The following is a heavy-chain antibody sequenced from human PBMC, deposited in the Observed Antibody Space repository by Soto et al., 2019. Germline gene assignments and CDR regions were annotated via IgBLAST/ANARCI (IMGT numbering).Heavy chain of an antibody. J-gene: IGHJ4*02. Sequence: QVQLVQSGAEVKKPGSSVKVSCKASGGTFSSYAISWVRQAPGQGLEWMGGIIHIFGTADYAQKFQGRVTSTADESTSTAYMELSSLRSEDTAVYYCASHYDSSGDYYRGLDYWGQGTLVTVSS. CDR3: ASHYDSSGDYYRGLDY. CDR2: IIHIFGTA. CDR1: GGTFSSYA. V-gene: IGHV1-69*12. D-gene: IGHD3-22*01.